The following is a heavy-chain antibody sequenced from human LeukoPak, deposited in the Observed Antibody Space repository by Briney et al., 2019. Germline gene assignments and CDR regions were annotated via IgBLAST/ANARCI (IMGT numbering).Heavy chain of an antibody. D-gene: IGHD3-22*01. CDR2: ISYDGSNK. CDR1: GFTFSSYA. J-gene: IGHJ6*02. Sequence: GGSLRLSCAASGFTFSSYAMHWVRQAPGKGLEWVAVISYDGSNKYYADSVKGRFTISRDNSKNTLYLQMNSLRAEDTAVYYCAKSLSWLFPYYGMDVWGQGTTVTVSS. CDR3: AKSLSWLFPYYGMDV. V-gene: IGHV3-30-3*02.